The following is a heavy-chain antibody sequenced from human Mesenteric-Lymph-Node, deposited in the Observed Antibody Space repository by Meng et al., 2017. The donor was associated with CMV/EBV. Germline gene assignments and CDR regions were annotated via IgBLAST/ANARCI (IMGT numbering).Heavy chain of an antibody. CDR2: IKQDGSEK. J-gene: IGHJ4*02. CDR3: AGGYSYGLGSPDY. CDR1: GFTFSSYW. Sequence: GESLKISCAASGFTFSSYWMSWVRQAPGKGLEWVANIKQDGSEKYYVDSVKGRFTISRDNAKNSLYLQMNSLRAEDTAVYYCAGGYSYGLGSPDYWGQGTLVTVSS. D-gene: IGHD3-10*01. V-gene: IGHV3-7*01.